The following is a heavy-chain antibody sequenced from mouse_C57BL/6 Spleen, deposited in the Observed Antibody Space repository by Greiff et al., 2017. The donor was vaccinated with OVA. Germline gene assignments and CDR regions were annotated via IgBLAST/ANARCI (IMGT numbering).Heavy chain of an antibody. D-gene: IGHD4-1*01. CDR3: AREEKLGRFDY. Sequence: DVKLQESGPGLVKPSQSLSLTCSVTGYSITSGYYWNWIRQFPGNKLEWMGYISYDGSNNYNPSLKNRISITRDTSKNQFFLKLNSVDTEDTATYYCAREEKLGRFDYWGQGTTLTVSS. CDR2: ISYDGSN. V-gene: IGHV3-6*01. CDR1: GYSITSGYY. J-gene: IGHJ2*01.